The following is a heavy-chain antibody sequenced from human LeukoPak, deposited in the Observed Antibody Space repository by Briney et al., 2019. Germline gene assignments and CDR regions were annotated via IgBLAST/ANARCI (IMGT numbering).Heavy chain of an antibody. Sequence: SVKVSCKASGGTFSSYAISWVRQASGQGLEWMGGIIPIFGTANYAQKFQGRVTTTADESTSTAYMELSSLRSEDTAVYYCARYCSGGSCPKGYFDYWGQGTLVTVSS. CDR3: ARYCSGGSCPKGYFDY. J-gene: IGHJ4*02. CDR1: GGTFSSYA. CDR2: IIPIFGTA. V-gene: IGHV1-69*13. D-gene: IGHD2-15*01.